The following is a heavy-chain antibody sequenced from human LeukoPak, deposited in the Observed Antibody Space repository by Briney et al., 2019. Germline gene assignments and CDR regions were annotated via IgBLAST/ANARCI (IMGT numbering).Heavy chain of an antibody. D-gene: IGHD3-3*01. Sequence: PSETLSLTCTVSGGSIRSSYYYWGWIRQPPGKGLEWIGSIYDSGSTYYNPSLKSRVTISVDTSKNQFSLKLNSVTAADTAVYYCASWNDFWSPDAFDIWGQGTMVTVSS. CDR2: IYDSGST. J-gene: IGHJ3*02. CDR3: ASWNDFWSPDAFDI. CDR1: GGSIRSSYYY. V-gene: IGHV4-39*01.